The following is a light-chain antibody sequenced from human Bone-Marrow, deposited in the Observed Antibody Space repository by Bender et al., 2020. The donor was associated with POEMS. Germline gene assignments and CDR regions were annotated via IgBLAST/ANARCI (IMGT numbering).Light chain of an antibody. V-gene: IGLV2-14*01. J-gene: IGLJ1*01. Sequence: QSALTQPTSVSGSPGQSITISCTGTDKDVGGYTYVSWYQQHPGKAPKLIIYEITYRPSGVSNRFSGSKSGNTASLTISELQPEDEADYYCSSYTSSSTSVFGTGTTLTVL. CDR3: SSYTSSSTSV. CDR1: DKDVGGYTY. CDR2: EIT.